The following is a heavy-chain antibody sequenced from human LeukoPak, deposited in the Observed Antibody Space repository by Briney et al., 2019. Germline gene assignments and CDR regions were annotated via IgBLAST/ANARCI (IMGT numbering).Heavy chain of an antibody. V-gene: IGHV3-23*01. CDR2: ISVSGGSA. Sequence: GGSLRPSGAASGLTFSSSGMSWVRQAPGKGLGWVSSISVSGGSAYSADSVKGRLTLSRDNSKNTLYLQVNSLRAEDTAVYYCAFSGSGSPFDYWGQGTLVTVSS. CDR1: GLTFSSSG. D-gene: IGHD1-26*01. J-gene: IGHJ4*02. CDR3: AFSGSGSPFDY.